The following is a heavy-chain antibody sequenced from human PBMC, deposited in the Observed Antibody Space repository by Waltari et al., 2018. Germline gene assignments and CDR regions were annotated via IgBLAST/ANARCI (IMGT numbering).Heavy chain of an antibody. V-gene: IGHV4-59*11. CDR3: TRDLSGAYAFYY. J-gene: IGHJ4*02. D-gene: IGHD6-19*01. CDR1: GGSINSHY. Sequence: QVQLQESGPGLVKPSETLSLTCTVSGGSINSHYWSWLRQPPGKGLEWIGYIYYTGSTDYNPSLKSRVTILLDTSKTQFSLKLSSVTAADTAVYYCTRDLSGAYAFYYWGQGILVTVTS. CDR2: IYYTGST.